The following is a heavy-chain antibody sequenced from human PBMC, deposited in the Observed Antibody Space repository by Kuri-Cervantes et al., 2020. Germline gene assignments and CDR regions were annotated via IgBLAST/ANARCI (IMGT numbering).Heavy chain of an antibody. CDR3: AREITMVRGGLDY. CDR2: IYTSGST. Sequence: LRLSCTVSGGSISSGSYYWSWIRQPAGKGLEWIGRIYTSGSTNYNPSLKSRVTISVDTSKNQFSLKLSSVTAADTAVYYCAREITMVRGGLDYWGQGTLVTVSS. D-gene: IGHD3-10*01. J-gene: IGHJ4*02. V-gene: IGHV4-61*02. CDR1: GGSISSGSYY.